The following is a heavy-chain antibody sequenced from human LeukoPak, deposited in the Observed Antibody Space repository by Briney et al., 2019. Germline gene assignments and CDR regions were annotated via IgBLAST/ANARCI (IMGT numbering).Heavy chain of an antibody. Sequence: PSETLSLTCTVSGGSISSYYWSWIRQPAEKGLDWIGRIHTSGSTNYNPSLKSRVTISVDTSRNQFSLNLNSVTAADTAMYFCARWFCSRGTCYYLDFWGLGTLVTVSS. CDR3: ARWFCSRGTCYYLDF. CDR1: GGSISSYY. J-gene: IGHJ4*02. V-gene: IGHV4-4*07. D-gene: IGHD2-2*01. CDR2: IHTSGST.